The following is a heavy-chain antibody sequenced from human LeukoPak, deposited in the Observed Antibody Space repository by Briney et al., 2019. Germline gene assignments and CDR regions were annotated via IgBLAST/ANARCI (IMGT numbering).Heavy chain of an antibody. CDR2: IKQGGSEK. J-gene: IGHJ6*02. D-gene: IGHD3-9*01. V-gene: IGHV3-7*05. CDR1: GFTFSTYW. Sequence: GGSLRLSCAASGFTFSTYWLSWVRQAPGKGLEWVANIKQGGSEKDYVDSVKGRFSISRDDAKNSLYLQMNSLRAEDTALYYCARAKTYYDIMTEPYYYYGMDVWGQGTTVTVSS. CDR3: ARAKTYYDIMTEPYYYYGMDV.